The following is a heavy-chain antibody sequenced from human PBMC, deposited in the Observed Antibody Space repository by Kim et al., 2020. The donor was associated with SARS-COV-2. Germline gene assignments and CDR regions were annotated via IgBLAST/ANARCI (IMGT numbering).Heavy chain of an antibody. Sequence: SETLSLTCTVSGGSISSGGYYWSWIRQHPGKGLEWIGYIYYSGSTYYNPSLKSRVTISVDTSKNQFSLKLSSVTAADTAVYYCARDRRDEYQLTGYYYGMDVWGQGTTVTVSS. CDR3: ARDRRDEYQLTGYYYGMDV. V-gene: IGHV4-31*03. J-gene: IGHJ6*02. CDR1: GGSISSGGYY. CDR2: IYYSGST. D-gene: IGHD2-2*01.